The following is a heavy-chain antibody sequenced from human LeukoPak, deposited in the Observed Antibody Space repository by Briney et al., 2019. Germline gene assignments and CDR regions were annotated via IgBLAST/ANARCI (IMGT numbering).Heavy chain of an antibody. D-gene: IGHD1-26*01. J-gene: IGHJ3*02. CDR3: ARYSGSLDAFDI. CDR2: ISYDGSNK. CDR1: GFSFSSNT. Sequence: PGGSLRLSCAGSGFSFSSNTMSWVRQAPGRGLEWVAVISYDGSNKYYADSVKGRFTISRDNSKNTLYLQMNSLRAEDTAVYYCARYSGSLDAFDIWGQGTMVTVSS. V-gene: IGHV3-30*01.